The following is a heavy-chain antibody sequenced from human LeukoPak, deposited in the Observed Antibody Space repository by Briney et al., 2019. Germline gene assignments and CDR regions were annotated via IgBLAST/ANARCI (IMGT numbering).Heavy chain of an antibody. CDR2: IYHSGST. CDR3: AREEGGSYN. J-gene: IGHJ4*02. D-gene: IGHD1-26*01. CDR1: GGSISTANYY. Sequence: SETLSLTCTVSGGSISTANYYWGWIRQPPGKGLEWIGSIYHSGSTYYNPSLKNRVTISVDTSKDQFSLKLSSVTAADTAVYYCAREEGGSYNWGQGTLVTVSS. V-gene: IGHV4-39*07.